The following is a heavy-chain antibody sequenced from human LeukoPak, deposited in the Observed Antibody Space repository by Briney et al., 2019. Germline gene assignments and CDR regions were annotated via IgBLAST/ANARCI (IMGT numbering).Heavy chain of an antibody. D-gene: IGHD3-9*01. Sequence: GGSLRLSCAASGFTFSSYSMNWVRQAPGKGLEWVSSISSSGTYVYYADSVKGRFTISRDNAKNSLSLQMNSLRADDAAVYYCARASSKQLAGYLPDGFDIWGQGTMFTVSS. CDR1: GFTFSSYS. CDR2: ISSSGTYV. V-gene: IGHV3-21*01. J-gene: IGHJ3*02. CDR3: ARASSKQLAGYLPDGFDI.